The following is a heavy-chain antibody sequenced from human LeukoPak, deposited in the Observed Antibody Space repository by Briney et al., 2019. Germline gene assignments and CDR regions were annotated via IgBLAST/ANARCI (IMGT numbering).Heavy chain of an antibody. V-gene: IGHV4-38-2*02. Sequence: SETLSLTCTVSGYSISSGYYWGWIRQPPGKGLEWIGSIYHSGSTYYNPSLKSRVTISVDRSKNQFSLKLSSVTAADTAVYYCARVDYYGSGSYYNSVPYFDYWGQGTLVTVSS. J-gene: IGHJ4*02. CDR2: IYHSGST. CDR3: ARVDYYGSGSYYNSVPYFDY. D-gene: IGHD3-10*01. CDR1: GYSISSGYY.